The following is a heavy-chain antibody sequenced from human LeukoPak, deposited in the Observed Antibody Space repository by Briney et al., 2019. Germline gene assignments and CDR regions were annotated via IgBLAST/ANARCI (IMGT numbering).Heavy chain of an antibody. CDR1: GYTFTRYG. CDR2: ISAYNGNT. Sequence: ASVKVSCKASGYTFTRYGIGWVRQAPGQGLEWMGWISAYNGNTNYAQRLQGRLTMTTDTSTSTAYMELRSLRSDDTAVYYCARRSYYSDSSGQDAFDIWGQGTMVTVSS. J-gene: IGHJ3*02. CDR3: ARRSYYSDSSGQDAFDI. V-gene: IGHV1-18*01. D-gene: IGHD3-22*01.